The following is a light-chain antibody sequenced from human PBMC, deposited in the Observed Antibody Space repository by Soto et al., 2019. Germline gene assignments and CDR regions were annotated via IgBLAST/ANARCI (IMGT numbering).Light chain of an antibody. CDR3: CSYAGSSTWV. CDR2: EGS. J-gene: IGLJ1*01. CDR1: SSDVGSYNF. V-gene: IGLV2-23*01. Sequence: QSALTQPASVSGSPGQSITISCTATSSDVGSYNFVSWYQQHPGKAPKVMIYEGSKRPSGVSNRFSGSKSGNTASLTISGLQAEDEADYYCCSYAGSSTWVFGTGTKVTVL.